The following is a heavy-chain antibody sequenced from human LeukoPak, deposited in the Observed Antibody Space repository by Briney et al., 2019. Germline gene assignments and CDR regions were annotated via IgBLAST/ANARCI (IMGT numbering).Heavy chain of an antibody. Sequence: SETLSLTCTVSGGSISSYYWSWIRQPPGKGLEWIGYIYYSGSTNYNPSLKSRVTISVDTSKNQFSLKLSSVTAADTAVYYCARDDPTGYYYYGMDVWGQGATVTVSS. CDR2: IYYSGST. J-gene: IGHJ6*02. CDR1: GGSISSYY. V-gene: IGHV4-59*01. CDR3: ARDDPTGYYYYGMDV.